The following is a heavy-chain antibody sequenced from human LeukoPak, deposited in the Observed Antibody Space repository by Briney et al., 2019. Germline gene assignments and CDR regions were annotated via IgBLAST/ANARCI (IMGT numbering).Heavy chain of an antibody. CDR1: GESFSSYF. CDR3: ARVEDSSSWYGGNYYYYYMDV. CDR2: IRHGGVT. V-gene: IGHV4-34*01. Sequence: PSETLSLTCGVSGESFSSYFWSWIRQSPGEGLEWLGQIRHGGVTTYNPSLMGRVIISVDTSNNQFSLILTSVTAADTAVYYCARVEDSSSWYGGNYYYYYMDVWGKGTTVTVSS. D-gene: IGHD6-13*01. J-gene: IGHJ6*03.